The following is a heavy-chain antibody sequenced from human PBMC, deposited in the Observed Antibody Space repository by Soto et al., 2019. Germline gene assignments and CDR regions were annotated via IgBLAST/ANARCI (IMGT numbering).Heavy chain of an antibody. Sequence: EVQLLESGGGLVKPGGSLRLSCVASEFSFSTYNMNWVRQAPGKGLEWVSFISSTSSHIHYADSVKGRFTISRDNAKNSLYLQMNSLRAEDTAVYYCARDPAADGYYGMDVWGQGTTVTVSS. D-gene: IGHD6-13*01. J-gene: IGHJ6*02. CDR3: ARDPAADGYYGMDV. CDR2: ISSTSSHI. CDR1: EFSFSTYN. V-gene: IGHV3-21*01.